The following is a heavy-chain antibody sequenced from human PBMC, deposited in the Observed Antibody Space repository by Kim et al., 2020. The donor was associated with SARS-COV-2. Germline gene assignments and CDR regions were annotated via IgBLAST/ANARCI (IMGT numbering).Heavy chain of an antibody. J-gene: IGHJ6*02. CDR2: IGTAGDT. CDR1: GFTFSSYD. D-gene: IGHD6-6*01. V-gene: IGHV3-13*04. CDR3: ARARPGGYRFYYGMDV. Sequence: GGSLRLSCAASGFTFSSYDMHWVRQATGKGLKWVSAIGTAGDTYYPGSVKGRFTISRDNAKNSLYLQMNSLRAGDTAVYYCARARPGGYRFYYGMDVWGQGTTFTVSS.